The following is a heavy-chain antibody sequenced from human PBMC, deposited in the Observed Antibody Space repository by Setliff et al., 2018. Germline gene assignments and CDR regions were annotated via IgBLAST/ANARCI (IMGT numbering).Heavy chain of an antibody. Sequence: SETLSLTCTVSGGSISSYYWSWIRQPPGKGLEWIGYIYYSGSTNYNPSLKSRVTISVDTSKNQFSLKLSSVTAADTAVYYCARGPPYYYILTGFDYYYYGMDVWGQGTTVTVSS. J-gene: IGHJ6*02. D-gene: IGHD3-9*01. CDR3: ARGPPYYYILTGFDYYYYGMDV. CDR1: GGSISSYY. CDR2: IYYSGST. V-gene: IGHV4-59*01.